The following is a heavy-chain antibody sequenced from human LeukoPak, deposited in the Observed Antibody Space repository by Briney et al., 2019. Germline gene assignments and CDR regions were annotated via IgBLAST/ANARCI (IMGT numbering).Heavy chain of an antibody. CDR1: GFIFSGYE. CDR3: ARGPFGSCSSPSCYFFEY. D-gene: IGHD2-2*01. V-gene: IGHV3-30*04. Sequence: GGSLRLSCAASGFIFSGYEMHWVRQAPGKGLEWVAVISHDGSYEDYADSVKGRFTISRDNPKNALFLQMNSLRAEDTAVYYCARGPFGSCSSPSCYFFEYWGQGTLVTVPS. J-gene: IGHJ4*02. CDR2: ISHDGSYE.